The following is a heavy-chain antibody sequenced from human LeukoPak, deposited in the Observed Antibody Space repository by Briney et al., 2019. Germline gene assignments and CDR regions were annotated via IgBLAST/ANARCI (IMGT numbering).Heavy chain of an antibody. V-gene: IGHV3-48*02. D-gene: IGHD6-13*01. CDR3: ARDAQHLVDLYYYYYMDV. J-gene: IGHJ6*03. CDR1: GFTFSSYS. Sequence: SGGSLRLSCAASGFTFSSYSMNWVRQAPGKGLEWVSYISSSSTTIYYADSVKGRFTISRDNAKNSLYLQINSLRDEDTAVYYCARDAQHLVDLYYYYYMDVWGKGTTVTVSS. CDR2: ISSSSTTI.